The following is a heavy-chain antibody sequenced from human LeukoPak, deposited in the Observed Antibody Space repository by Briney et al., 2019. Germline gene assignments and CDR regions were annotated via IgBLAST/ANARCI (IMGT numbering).Heavy chain of an antibody. V-gene: IGHV3-23*01. CDR2: ISGSGGST. Sequence: GGSLRLSCAASGFTFTNYALSWVRQAPGRGLEWVSAISGSGGSTHYADSVKGRCTISRDNSKNTMYLQMNSLRAEDTAVYYCAKDHLVMVRGAKGPFAFDYWGQGTLVTVSS. CDR3: AKDHLVMVRGAKGPFAFDY. J-gene: IGHJ4*02. CDR1: GFTFTNYA. D-gene: IGHD3-10*01.